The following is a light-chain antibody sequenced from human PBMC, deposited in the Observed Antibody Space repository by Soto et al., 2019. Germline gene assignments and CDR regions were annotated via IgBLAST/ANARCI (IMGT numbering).Light chain of an antibody. Sequence: AIRMTQSPSSLSASTGDRVTITCRASQGISSYLAWYQQKPGKAPKLLIYAASTLQSGVPSRFSGSGSGTDFTLTISCLQSVDFATYYCQQYYSYPPFTFGPGTKVDIK. CDR1: QGISSY. J-gene: IGKJ3*01. CDR2: AAS. V-gene: IGKV1-8*01. CDR3: QQYYSYPPFT.